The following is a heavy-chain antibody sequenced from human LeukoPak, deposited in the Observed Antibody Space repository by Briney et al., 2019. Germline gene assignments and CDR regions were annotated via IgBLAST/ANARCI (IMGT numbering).Heavy chain of an antibody. Sequence: SVKVSCKASGGTFSSYAISWVRQAPGQGLEWMGGFVPIFGTANYAQKFQGRVTITADESTSTAYMELSSLRSEYTAVYYCARETDRYCSSTSCYRGINWFDPWGQGTLVTVSS. J-gene: IGHJ5*02. CDR3: ARETDRYCSSTSCYRGINWFDP. CDR2: FVPIFGTA. CDR1: GGTFSSYA. V-gene: IGHV1-69*13. D-gene: IGHD2-2*01.